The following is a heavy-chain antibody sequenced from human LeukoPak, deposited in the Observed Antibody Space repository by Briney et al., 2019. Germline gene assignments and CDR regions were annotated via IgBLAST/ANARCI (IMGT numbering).Heavy chain of an antibody. V-gene: IGHV4-39*07. CDR2: IYYSGST. Sequence: SETLSLTCTVSGGSISSSSYYWGWIRQPPGKGLEWIGSIYYSGSTYYNPSLKSRVTISVDTSKNQFSLKLSSVTAADTAVYYCARDRVDILTSDYWGQGTLVTVSS. CDR3: ARDRVDILTSDY. CDR1: GGSISSSSYY. D-gene: IGHD3-9*01. J-gene: IGHJ4*02.